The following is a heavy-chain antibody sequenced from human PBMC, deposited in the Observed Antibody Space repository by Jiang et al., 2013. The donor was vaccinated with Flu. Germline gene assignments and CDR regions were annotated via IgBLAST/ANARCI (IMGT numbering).Heavy chain of an antibody. CDR3: ARRTYYYDSSGSHFDY. CDR2: IDPSRLLY. Sequence: MPGKGLDVDGRIDPSRLLYQLQPSFQGHVTISADKSISTAYLQWSSLKASDTAMYYCARRTYYYDSSGSHFDYWGQGTLVTVSS. D-gene: IGHD3-22*01. V-gene: IGHV5-10-1*01. J-gene: IGHJ4*02.